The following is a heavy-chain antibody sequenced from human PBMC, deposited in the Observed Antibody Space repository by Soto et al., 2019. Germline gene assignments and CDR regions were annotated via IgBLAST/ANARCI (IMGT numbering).Heavy chain of an antibody. CDR2: IYYSGST. Sequence: SETLSLTCTVSGGSISGYYWSWIRQPPGKGLEWIGYIYYSGSTNYNPSLKSRVTISVDTSKNQFSLKLSSVTAADTAVYYCARFQRDCSSTSCYIPRYYYYMDVWGKGTTVTVSS. CDR3: ARFQRDCSSTSCYIPRYYYYMDV. J-gene: IGHJ6*03. V-gene: IGHV4-59*08. CDR1: GGSISGYY. D-gene: IGHD2-2*02.